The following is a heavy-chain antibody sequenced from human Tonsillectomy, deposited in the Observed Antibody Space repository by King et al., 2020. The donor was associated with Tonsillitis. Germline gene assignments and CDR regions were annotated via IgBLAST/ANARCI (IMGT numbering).Heavy chain of an antibody. Sequence: QLVQSWAEVKKPGSSLMVSCKASGGTFSSYAISWVRHAPGQGLEWMGWIIPTFGKANYGQKCQGRVTITADESTSTAYMELSSLRSEDTAVYYCAGGDIPDDYWGQGTLVTVSS. CDR3: AGGDIPDDY. D-gene: IGHD2-15*01. J-gene: IGHJ4*02. CDR2: IIPTFGKA. CDR1: GGTFSSYA. V-gene: IGHV1-69*01.